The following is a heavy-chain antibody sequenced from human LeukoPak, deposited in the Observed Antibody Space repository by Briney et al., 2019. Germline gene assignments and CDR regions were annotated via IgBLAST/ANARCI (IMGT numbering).Heavy chain of an antibody. CDR3: ARDFNILLWFGESTYGMDV. Sequence: SGGFLRLSCAASGFTFSSYWMSWVRQAPGKGLEWVANIKQDGSEKYYVDSVKGRFTISRDNAKNSLYLQMNSLRAEDTAVYYCARDFNILLWFGESTYGMDVWGQGTTVTVSS. D-gene: IGHD3-10*01. CDR2: IKQDGSEK. J-gene: IGHJ6*02. CDR1: GFTFSSYW. V-gene: IGHV3-7*01.